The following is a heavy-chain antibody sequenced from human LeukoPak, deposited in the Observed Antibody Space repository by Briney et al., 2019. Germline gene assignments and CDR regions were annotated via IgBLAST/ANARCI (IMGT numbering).Heavy chain of an antibody. CDR1: GFTFSSYA. V-gene: IGHV3-30*14. CDR3: ARRAGAYSHPYDY. J-gene: IGHJ4*02. Sequence: GGSLRLSCAASGFTFSSYAMHWVRQAPGKGLEWVAVISYDGSNKYYAGSVKGRFTISRDNSKNTLYLQMNSLRAEDTAVYYCARRAGAYSHPYDYWGQGTLVTVSS. D-gene: IGHD4/OR15-4a*01. CDR2: ISYDGSNK.